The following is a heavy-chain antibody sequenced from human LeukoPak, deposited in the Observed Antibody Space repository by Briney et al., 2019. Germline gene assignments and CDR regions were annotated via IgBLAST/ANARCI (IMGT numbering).Heavy chain of an antibody. Sequence: GGSLRLSCAAFGFTFSSYWMSWVRQAPGKGLEWVANIKQDGSEKYYVDSVKGRFTISRDNAKNSLYLQMNSLRAEDTAVYYCARGLLWDAFDIWGQGTMVTVSS. V-gene: IGHV3-7*01. CDR3: ARGLLWDAFDI. CDR2: IKQDGSEK. J-gene: IGHJ3*02. D-gene: IGHD3-10*01. CDR1: GFTFSSYW.